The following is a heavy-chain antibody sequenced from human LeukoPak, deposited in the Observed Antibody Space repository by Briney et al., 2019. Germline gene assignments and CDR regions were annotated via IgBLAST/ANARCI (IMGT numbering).Heavy chain of an antibody. V-gene: IGHV5-51*01. CDR3: ARLGTSATYFEF. J-gene: IGHJ4*02. D-gene: IGHD2-15*01. CDR1: GYSFIRNW. CDR2: IYPGDSDT. Sequence: GESLKISCKGSGYSFIRNWIGWVRQMSGKGLEWMAIIYPGDSDTRYSPSFQGQVTISADKSISTAYLQWSSLTAPDTAMYYCARLGTSATYFEFWGQGTLVTVSS.